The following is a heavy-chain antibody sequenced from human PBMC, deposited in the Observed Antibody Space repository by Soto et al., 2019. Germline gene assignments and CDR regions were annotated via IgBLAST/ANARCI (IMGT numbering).Heavy chain of an antibody. D-gene: IGHD3-3*01. CDR2: IRSKAYGGTT. CDR1: GFTFGDYA. CDR3: TRDRVIWSGYLAYYYGMDV. V-gene: IGHV3-49*03. J-gene: IGHJ6*02. Sequence: HPGGSLRLSCTASGFTFGDYAMSWLRQAPGKGLEWVGFIRSKAYGGTTEYAASVKGRFTISRDDSKSIAYLQMNSLKTEDTAVYYCTRDRVIWSGYLAYYYGMDVWGQGTTVTVSS.